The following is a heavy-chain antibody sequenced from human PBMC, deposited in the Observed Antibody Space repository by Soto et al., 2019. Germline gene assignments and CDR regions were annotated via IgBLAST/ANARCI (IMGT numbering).Heavy chain of an antibody. J-gene: IGHJ6*02. CDR1: GVIFRTYA. D-gene: IGHD4-17*01. CDR2: ISYDGTRR. CDR3: ARDRYGDSFYGLDA. V-gene: IGHV3-30-3*01. Sequence: GGSLRLSCAVSGVIFRTYAFHWVRQAPGRGLDWVSVISYDGTRRSYADSVRGRFTISRDNSKNTLYLQMNSLRTEDTAIYYCARDRYGDSFYGLDAWGQGTTVTVSS.